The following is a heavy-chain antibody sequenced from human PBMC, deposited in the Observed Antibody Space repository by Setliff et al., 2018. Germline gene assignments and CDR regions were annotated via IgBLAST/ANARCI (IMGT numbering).Heavy chain of an antibody. Sequence: ASVKVSCKASGYSFSTYAMSWIRQAPGQGLEWMGWINTNTGNPSYAQGFTGRFVFSLDTSVSTAYLQISSLKPEDTAMYYCARASRFAAIVWKGDYYMDVWGKGTTVTVSS. CDR1: GYSFSTYA. CDR2: INTNTGNP. D-gene: IGHD6-25*01. J-gene: IGHJ6*03. V-gene: IGHV7-4-1*02. CDR3: ARASRFAAIVWKGDYYMDV.